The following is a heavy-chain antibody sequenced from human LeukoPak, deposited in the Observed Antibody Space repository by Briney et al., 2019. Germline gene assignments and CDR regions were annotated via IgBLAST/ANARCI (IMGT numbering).Heavy chain of an antibody. CDR3: AKWGPYDILTGRIN. CDR1: GFTFSNYW. J-gene: IGHJ4*02. D-gene: IGHD3-9*01. CDR2: IKPDESEK. Sequence: GGSLRLSCAASGFTFSNYWMTWVRQAPGKGLEWVANIKPDESEKYYVGSVKGRFTISRDNAKNSLYLQMNSLRAEDTAVYYCAKWGPYDILTGRINWGQGTLVTVSS. V-gene: IGHV3-7*03.